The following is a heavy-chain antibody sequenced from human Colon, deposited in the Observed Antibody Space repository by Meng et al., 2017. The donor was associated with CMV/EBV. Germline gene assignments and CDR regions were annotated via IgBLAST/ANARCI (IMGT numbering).Heavy chain of an antibody. CDR2: INPSGGST. V-gene: IGHV1-46*01. J-gene: IGHJ4*02. Sequence: ASVKVSCKASGYTLTTYYMHWVRQAPGHGPEWMGMINPSGGSTTYAEKFQGRLTVTRDTSTSTVYLDLSNLRSDDTAVYYCVRDADAGGGSDYWGQGTLVTVSS. CDR3: VRDADAGGGSDY. CDR1: GYTLTTYY.